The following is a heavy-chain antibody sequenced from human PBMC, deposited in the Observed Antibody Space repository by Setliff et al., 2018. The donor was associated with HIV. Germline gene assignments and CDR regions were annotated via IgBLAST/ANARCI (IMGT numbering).Heavy chain of an antibody. Sequence: SETLSLTCTVSGGSISSGGYYWNWIRQHPGKGLEWIGYIYYSGNTYYNPSLKSRITISGDTSKNQFSLTLSSVTAADTAVYYCARPHSGRGGGAYFDPWGQGILVTVSS. CDR3: ARPHSGRGGGAYFDP. CDR2: IYYSGNT. CDR1: GGSISSGGYY. J-gene: IGHJ5*02. V-gene: IGHV4-31*03. D-gene: IGHD6-19*01.